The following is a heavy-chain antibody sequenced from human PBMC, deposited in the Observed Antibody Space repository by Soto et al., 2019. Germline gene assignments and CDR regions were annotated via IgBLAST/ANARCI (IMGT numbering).Heavy chain of an antibody. D-gene: IGHD3-22*01. J-gene: IGHJ4*02. CDR1: GGSVSSTNHY. CDR2: IYYSGMT. V-gene: IGHV4-39*01. CDR3: ARNGYYYDSTGYYYFV. Sequence: SETLSLTCTVSGGSVSSTNHYWGWIRQPPGKGLEWIGDIYYSGMTRYNPSLKSRVTISVDTSKDQLSLKLRSVTAADTAVYYCARNGYYYDSTGYYYFVWGQGTQVTVPQ.